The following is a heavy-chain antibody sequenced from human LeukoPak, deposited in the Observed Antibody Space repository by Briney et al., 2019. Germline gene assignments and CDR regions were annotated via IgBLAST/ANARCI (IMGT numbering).Heavy chain of an antibody. CDR3: ARSVGATSAFDI. Sequence: GASXKVSCKASGYTFTSYGISWVRQAPGQGREGMGWISAYNGNTNYAQKLQGRVTMTTDTSTSTAYMELRSLRSDDTAVYYCARSVGATSAFDIWGQGTMVTVSS. CDR1: GYTFTSYG. V-gene: IGHV1-18*01. D-gene: IGHD1-26*01. J-gene: IGHJ3*02. CDR2: ISAYNGNT.